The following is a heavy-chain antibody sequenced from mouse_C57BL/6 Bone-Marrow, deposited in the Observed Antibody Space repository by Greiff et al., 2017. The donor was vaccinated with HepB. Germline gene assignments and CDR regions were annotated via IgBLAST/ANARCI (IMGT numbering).Heavy chain of an antibody. V-gene: IGHV5-12*01. J-gene: IGHJ4*01. D-gene: IGHD4-1*01. CDR2: ISNGGGST. Sequence: EVQLVESGGGLVQPGGSLKLSCAASGFTFSDYYMYWVRQTPEKRLEWVAYISNGGGSTYYPDTVKGRFTISRDNAKNTLYLQMSRLKSEDTAMYYCARPTGRAMDYWGQGTSVTVSS. CDR1: GFTFSDYY. CDR3: ARPTGRAMDY.